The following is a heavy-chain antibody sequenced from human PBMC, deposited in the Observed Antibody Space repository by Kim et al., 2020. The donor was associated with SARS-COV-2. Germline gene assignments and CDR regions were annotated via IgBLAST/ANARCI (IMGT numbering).Heavy chain of an antibody. CDR3: TTDYWNAAMVTRNFDY. Sequence: PVKGRFTISRDDSKNTLYLQMNSLKTEDTAVYYCTTDYWNAAMVTRNFDYWGQGTLVTVSS. D-gene: IGHD5-18*01. V-gene: IGHV3-15*01. J-gene: IGHJ4*02.